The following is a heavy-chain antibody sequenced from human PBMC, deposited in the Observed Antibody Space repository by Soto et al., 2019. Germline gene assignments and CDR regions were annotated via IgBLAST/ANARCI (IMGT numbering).Heavy chain of an antibody. D-gene: IGHD3-10*01. V-gene: IGHV5-51*01. J-gene: IGHJ3*02. CDR1: GYSFTSYW. Sequence: GESLKISCKGSGYSFTSYWIGWVRQMPGKGLEWMGIIYPGDSDTRYSPSFQGQVTISADKSISTAYLQWSSLKASDTAMYYCARQTVAWFGSLGAAFDIWGQGTMVTVSS. CDR2: IYPGDSDT. CDR3: ARQTVAWFGSLGAAFDI.